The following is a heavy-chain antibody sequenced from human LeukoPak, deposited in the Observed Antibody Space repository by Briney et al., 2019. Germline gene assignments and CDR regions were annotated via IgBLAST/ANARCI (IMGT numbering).Heavy chain of an antibody. CDR2: IVVGSGNT. Sequence: SVKVSCKASGFTFTNSAMQWVRHPRGQRLEWIGWIVVGSGNTNSAQKFQERVTITRNTSLSTAYMELSRLRSDDTAVYYCARDHCTRTGCYEDYYYGMDVWGQGTTVTVSS. V-gene: IGHV1-58*02. J-gene: IGHJ6*02. CDR1: GFTFTNSA. D-gene: IGHD2-2*01. CDR3: ARDHCTRTGCYEDYYYGMDV.